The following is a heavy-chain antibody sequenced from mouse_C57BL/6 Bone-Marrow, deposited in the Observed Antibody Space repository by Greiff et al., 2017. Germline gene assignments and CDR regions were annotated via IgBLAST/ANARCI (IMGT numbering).Heavy chain of an antibody. D-gene: IGHD4-1*01. Sequence: EVQLQQSGAELVRPGASVKLSCTASGFNIKDDYMHWVKQRPEQGLEWIGWIDPENGDTEYASKFQGKATITADTSSNTAYLQLSSLTYEDTAVYYCTLNWDWFAYWGQGTLVTVSA. J-gene: IGHJ3*01. V-gene: IGHV14-4*01. CDR3: TLNWDWFAY. CDR2: IDPENGDT. CDR1: GFNIKDDY.